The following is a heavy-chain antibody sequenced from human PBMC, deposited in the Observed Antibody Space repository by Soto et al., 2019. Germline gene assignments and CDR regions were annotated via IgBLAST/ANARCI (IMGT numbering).Heavy chain of an antibody. J-gene: IGHJ4*02. CDR3: ARTGGCYDSSGYYYVEAGDY. CDR1: GYPFTGYG. Sequence: ASVKVSCKASGYPFTGYGITWVRQAPGQGLEWMGWFSVYNGNTNYAQKFQGRVTMTTDTSTSSAYMELKSLISDDTAVYYCARTGGCYDSSGYYYVEAGDYWGQGTQVTVSS. CDR2: FSVYNGNT. V-gene: IGHV1-18*01. D-gene: IGHD3-22*01.